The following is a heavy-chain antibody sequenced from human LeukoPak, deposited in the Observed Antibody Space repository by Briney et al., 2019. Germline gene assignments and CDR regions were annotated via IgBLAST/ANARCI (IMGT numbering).Heavy chain of an antibody. V-gene: IGHV3-53*01. CDR2: IYSGDNT. CDR1: GFTVSSHC. J-gene: IGHJ4*02. CDR3: ATGLPMVQGVIFGY. D-gene: IGHD3-10*01. Sequence: GGSMRLSCAASGFTVSSHCMSWVRQAPGKGLEWVSVIYSGDNTYYADSVKGRFTISRDNSMNTLSLQMNSLRAEDTAVYYCATGLPMVQGVIFGYWGQGTLVTVSS.